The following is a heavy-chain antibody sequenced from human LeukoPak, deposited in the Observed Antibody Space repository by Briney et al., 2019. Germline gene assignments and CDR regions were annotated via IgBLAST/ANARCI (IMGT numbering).Heavy chain of an antibody. V-gene: IGHV3-21*04. CDR3: AKGPLEMATISFDY. J-gene: IGHJ4*02. D-gene: IGHD5-24*01. CDR1: GFTFSSYS. CDR2: ISSSSSYI. Sequence: GGSLRLSCAASGFTFSSYSMNWVRQAPGKRLEWVSSISSSSSYIYYADSVKGRFTISRDNSKNTLYLQMNSLRAEDTAVYYCAKGPLEMATISFDYWGQGTLVTVSS.